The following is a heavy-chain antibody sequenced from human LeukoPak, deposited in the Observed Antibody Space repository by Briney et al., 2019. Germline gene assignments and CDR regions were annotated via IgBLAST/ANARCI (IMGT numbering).Heavy chain of an antibody. CDR1: GFTFSSYG. D-gene: IGHD3-10*01. CDR2: IRYDGSNK. CDR3: AMSYGSGSYYDFDY. V-gene: IGHV3-30*02. Sequence: GGSLRLSCAASGFTFSSYGMHWVRQAPGKGLERVAFIRYDGSNKYYADSVKGRFTISRDNSKNTLYLQMNSLRAEDTAVYYCAMSYGSGSYYDFDYWGQGTLVTVSS. J-gene: IGHJ4*02.